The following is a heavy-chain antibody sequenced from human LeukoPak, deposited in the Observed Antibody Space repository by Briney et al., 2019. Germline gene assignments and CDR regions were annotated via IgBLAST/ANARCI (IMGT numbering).Heavy chain of an antibody. CDR1: GFTFSNYA. J-gene: IGHJ4*02. CDR2: ISYDGSNK. V-gene: IGHV3-30-3*01. Sequence: GGSLRLPCAASGFTFSNYAMHWVRQAPGKGLEWVALISYDGSNKYYADSVKGRFTISRDNSKNTLYLQMNSLRAEDTAVYYCATTVDIGLPVYWGQGTLVTVSS. D-gene: IGHD7-27*01. CDR3: ATTVDIGLPVY.